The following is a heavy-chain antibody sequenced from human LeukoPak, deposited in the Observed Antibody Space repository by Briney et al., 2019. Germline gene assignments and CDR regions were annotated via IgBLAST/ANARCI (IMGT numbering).Heavy chain of an antibody. CDR2: IVGSGVTT. J-gene: IGHJ4*02. D-gene: IGHD5-18*01. Sequence: GGSLRLSCVVSGFTFSNYGMNWLRQAPGKGLEWVSGIVGSGVTTYYADSVKGRFTISRDNSKNTLYLHMNGLRVEDTAIYYCARDERWIQFNYWGQGTLVTVSS. CDR1: GFTFSNYG. CDR3: ARDERWIQFNY. V-gene: IGHV3-23*01.